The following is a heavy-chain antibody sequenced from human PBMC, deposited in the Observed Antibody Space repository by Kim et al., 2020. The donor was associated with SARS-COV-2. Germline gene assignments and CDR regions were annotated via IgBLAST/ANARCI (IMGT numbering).Heavy chain of an antibody. CDR1: GGSISSYY. J-gene: IGHJ4*02. V-gene: IGHV4-59*01. CDR3: ARVSFPVAGIDY. D-gene: IGHD6-19*01. CDR2: IYYSGST. Sequence: SETLSLTCTVSGGSISSYYWSWIRQPPGKGLEWIGYIYYSGSTNYNPSLKSRVTISVDTSKNQFSLKLSSVTAADTAVYYCARVSFPVAGIDYWGKGTLVTVSS.